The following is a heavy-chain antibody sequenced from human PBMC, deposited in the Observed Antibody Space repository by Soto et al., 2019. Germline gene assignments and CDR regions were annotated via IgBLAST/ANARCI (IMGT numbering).Heavy chain of an antibody. D-gene: IGHD3-10*01. CDR1: GGSISSTNW. V-gene: IGHV4-59*08. Sequence: SETLSLTCVVSGGSISSTNWCTWVRQSPGKRLENLGYIYYNDSTNYNPSFKSRVTISVDTSRNQFSLTLTSVTAADTAVYYCARNSASGYFDYWGQGTLVTVS. CDR2: IYYNDST. J-gene: IGHJ4*02. CDR3: ARNSASGYFDY.